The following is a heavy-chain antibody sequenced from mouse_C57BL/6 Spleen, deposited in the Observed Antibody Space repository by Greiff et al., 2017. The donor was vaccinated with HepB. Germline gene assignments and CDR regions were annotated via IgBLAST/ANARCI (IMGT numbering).Heavy chain of an antibody. CDR3: AREMDSSGYNYAMDY. V-gene: IGHV5-4*01. CDR2: ISDGGSYT. Sequence: DVQLQESGGGLVKPGGSLKLSCAASGFTFSSYAMSWVRQTPEKRLEWVATISDGGSYTYYPDNVKGRFTISRDNAKNNLYLQMSHLKSEDTAMYYCAREMDSSGYNYAMDYWGQGTSVTVSS. J-gene: IGHJ4*01. D-gene: IGHD3-2*02. CDR1: GFTFSSYA.